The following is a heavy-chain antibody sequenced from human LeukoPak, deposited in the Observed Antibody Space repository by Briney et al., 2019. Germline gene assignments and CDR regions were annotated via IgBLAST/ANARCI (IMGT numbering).Heavy chain of an antibody. Sequence: PSETLSLTCTVSGGSISSYYWSWIRQPPGKGLERIGYIYYSGSTNYNPSLKSRVTISVDTSKNQFSLKLSAVTSADTAVYYCARDCGAYCSGGSCYSGENWFDPWGQGTLVTVSS. CDR3: ARDCGAYCSGGSCYSGENWFDP. J-gene: IGHJ5*02. CDR1: GGSISSYY. D-gene: IGHD2-15*01. V-gene: IGHV4-59*01. CDR2: IYYSGST.